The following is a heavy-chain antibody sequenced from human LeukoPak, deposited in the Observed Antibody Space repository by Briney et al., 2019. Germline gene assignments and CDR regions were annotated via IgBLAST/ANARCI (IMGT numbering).Heavy chain of an antibody. CDR3: ARGIAVAGGSNWFDP. V-gene: IGHV1-18*01. CDR1: GYTFTSYG. CDR2: ISAYNGNT. J-gene: IGHJ5*02. D-gene: IGHD6-19*01. Sequence: ASVKVSCKASGYTFTSYGISWVRQAPGQGLEWMGWISAYNGNTNYAQKLQGRATMTTDTSTSTAYMELSSLRSEDTAVYYCARGIAVAGGSNWFDPWGQGTLVTVSS.